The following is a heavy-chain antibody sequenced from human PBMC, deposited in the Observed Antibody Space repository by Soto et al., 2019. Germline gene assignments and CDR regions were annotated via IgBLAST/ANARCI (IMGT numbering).Heavy chain of an antibody. J-gene: IGHJ5*02. V-gene: IGHV1-69*12. D-gene: IGHD3-3*01. CDR3: ARDGDLRSDFWSGPLGGGWFDP. CDR1: GGTFSNSA. CDR2: IIPIFGST. Sequence: QVQLVQSGAEVRKPGSSVKVSCKASGGTFSNSAITWVRQAPGQGLEWVGGIIPIFGSTNYAQKFQGRVNITEDDSTSTAYMELSSLTSEDTAVYYCARDGDLRSDFWSGPLGGGWFDPWGQGTLVTVSS.